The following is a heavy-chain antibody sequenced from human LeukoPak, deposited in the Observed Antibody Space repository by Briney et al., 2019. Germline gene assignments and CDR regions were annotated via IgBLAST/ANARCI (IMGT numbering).Heavy chain of an antibody. CDR3: ARLDVVVVAATDY. V-gene: IGHV1-2*02. D-gene: IGHD2-15*01. CDR1: GNTFTGYY. Sequence: ASVKVSCKASGNTFTGYYMHWVRQAPGQGLEWMGWINPNSGGTNYAQKFQGRVTMTRDTSISTAYMELSRLRSDDTAVYYCARLDVVVVAATDYWGQGTLVTVSS. J-gene: IGHJ4*02. CDR2: INPNSGGT.